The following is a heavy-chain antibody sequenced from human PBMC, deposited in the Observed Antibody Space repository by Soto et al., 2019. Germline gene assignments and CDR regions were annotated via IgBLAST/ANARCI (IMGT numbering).Heavy chain of an antibody. CDR1: GGSISSSNW. CDR2: IYHSGST. Sequence: SETLSLTCAVSGGSISSSNWWSWVRQPPGKGLEWIGEIYHSGSTNYNPSLKSRVTISVDKSKNQFSLKLSSVTAADTAVYYCARYSSWEFYGMDVWGQGTTVTVSS. D-gene: IGHD6-6*01. J-gene: IGHJ6*02. CDR3: ARYSSWEFYGMDV. V-gene: IGHV4-4*02.